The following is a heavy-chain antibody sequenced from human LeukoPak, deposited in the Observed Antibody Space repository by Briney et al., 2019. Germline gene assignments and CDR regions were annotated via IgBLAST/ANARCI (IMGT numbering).Heavy chain of an antibody. D-gene: IGHD6-19*01. CDR2: IYPGDSET. V-gene: IGHV5-51*01. J-gene: IGHJ4*02. CDR3: AIAVAGTHFDY. CDR1: GYSFTSYW. Sequence: GESLKISCKGSGYSFTSYWIGWVRQMPGKGLEWTGIIYPGDSETRYSPSFEGQVTVSADKSIRTAYLQWSSLKASDSAMYYCAIAVAGTHFDYWGQGTLVTVSS.